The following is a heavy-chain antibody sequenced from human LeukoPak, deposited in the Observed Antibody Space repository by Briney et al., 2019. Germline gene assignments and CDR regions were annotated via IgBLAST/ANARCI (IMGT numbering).Heavy chain of an antibody. Sequence: PGRSLRLSCAASGFTFSSYAMHWVRQAPGKGLEWVAVISYDGSNKYYADSVKGRFTISRDNAKNSLYLQMNSLRAEDTAVYYCARVAAAGPFDYWGQGTLVTVSS. V-gene: IGHV3-30-3*01. CDR2: ISYDGSNK. J-gene: IGHJ4*02. CDR3: ARVAAAGPFDY. CDR1: GFTFSSYA. D-gene: IGHD6-13*01.